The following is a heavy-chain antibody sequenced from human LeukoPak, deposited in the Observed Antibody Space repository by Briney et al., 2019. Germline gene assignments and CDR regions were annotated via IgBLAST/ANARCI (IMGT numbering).Heavy chain of an antibody. CDR3: AREAIAVAGTNWFDP. Sequence: GGSLRLSCAASGFTFSSYGMRWVRQAPGKGLEWVAVIWYDGSNKYYADSVKGRFTISRDNSKNTLYLQMNSLRAEDTAVYYCAREAIAVAGTNWFDPWGQGTLVTVSS. V-gene: IGHV3-33*01. J-gene: IGHJ5*02. D-gene: IGHD6-19*01. CDR1: GFTFSSYG. CDR2: IWYDGSNK.